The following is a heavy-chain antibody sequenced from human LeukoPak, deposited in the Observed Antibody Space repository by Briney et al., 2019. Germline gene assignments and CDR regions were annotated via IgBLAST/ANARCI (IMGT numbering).Heavy chain of an antibody. CDR1: GFTFSSYS. CDR2: IYHSGST. CDR3: ARAGILWFGELLPLDY. J-gene: IGHJ4*02. Sequence: GSLRLSCAASGFTFSSYSMNWVRQAPGKGLEWIGSIYHSGSTYYNPSLKSRVTISVDTSKNQFSLKLSSVTAADTAVYYCARAGILWFGELLPLDYWGQGTLVTVSS. D-gene: IGHD3-10*01. V-gene: IGHV4-38-2*01.